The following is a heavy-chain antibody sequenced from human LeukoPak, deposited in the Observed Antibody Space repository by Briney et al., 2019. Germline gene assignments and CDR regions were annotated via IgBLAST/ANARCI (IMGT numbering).Heavy chain of an antibody. CDR3: ARDPGIAGALPLNAFDI. CDR2: LYYSGST. D-gene: IGHD1-26*01. J-gene: IGHJ3*02. V-gene: IGHV4-59*12. CDR1: GGSISSYY. Sequence: PSETLSLTCSVSGGSISSYYWSWIRQPPGKGLEWIGYLYYSGSTNYNPSLKSRVTISVDTSKKQFSLKLSSVTAADTALYYCARDPGIAGALPLNAFDIWGQGTMVTVSS.